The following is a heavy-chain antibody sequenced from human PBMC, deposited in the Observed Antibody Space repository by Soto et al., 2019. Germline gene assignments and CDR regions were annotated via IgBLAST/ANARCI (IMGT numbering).Heavy chain of an antibody. J-gene: IGHJ5*02. V-gene: IGHV3-11*06. CDR2: ISSRGDYT. D-gene: IGHD6-13*01. Sequence: GGSLRLSCAASGFTFSDYYMSWIRQAPGKGLEWVSYISSRGDYTKYADSVKGRFTISRDNAKNSLYLHMSSLRGDDTAVYYCARSVVSSTRFDPWGQGTLVTVSS. CDR3: ARSVVSSTRFDP. CDR1: GFTFSDYY.